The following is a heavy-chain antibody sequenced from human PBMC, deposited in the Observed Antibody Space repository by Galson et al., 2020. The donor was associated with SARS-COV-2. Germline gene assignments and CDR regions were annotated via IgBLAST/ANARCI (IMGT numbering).Heavy chain of an antibody. CDR1: GYTFTGYY. CDR2: INPNSGGT. Sequence: ASVKVSCKASGYTFTGYYMHWVRQAPGQGLEWMGWINPNSGGTNYAQKFQGRVTMTRDTSISTAYMELSRLRSDDTAVYYCARDWGEYYDSSGTPRYWGQGTLVTVSS. V-gene: IGHV1-2*02. J-gene: IGHJ4*02. D-gene: IGHD3-22*01. CDR3: ARDWGEYYDSSGTPRY.